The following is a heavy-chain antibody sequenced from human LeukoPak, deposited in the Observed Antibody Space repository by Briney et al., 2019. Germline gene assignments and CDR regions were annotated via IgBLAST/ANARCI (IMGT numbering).Heavy chain of an antibody. CDR2: IKPDGTTK. D-gene: IGHD6-13*01. V-gene: IGHV3-7*03. J-gene: IGHJ4*02. Sequence: GGSLRLSCAASGFPFSSYSMTWVRQAPGKGLEWVANIKPDGTTKFYVDSVKGRFTISRDNALNSLYLQMNSLRAEDTAIYYCARSIPYGTTWYGRSDYWGQGALVTVSS. CDR3: ARSIPYGTTWYGRSDY. CDR1: GFPFSSYS.